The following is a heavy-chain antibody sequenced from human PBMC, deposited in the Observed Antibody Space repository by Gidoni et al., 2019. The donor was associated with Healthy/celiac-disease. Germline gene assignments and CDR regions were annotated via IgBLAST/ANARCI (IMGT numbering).Heavy chain of an antibody. CDR1: GGSISSYY. CDR2: IYYSGST. CDR3: AREKAAAGVMDV. V-gene: IGHV4-59*01. Sequence: VQLQESGPGLVKPSETLSLTCTVSGGSISSYYWSWIRQPPGKGLEWIGYIYYSGSTNYNPALKSRVTISVDTSKNQFSLKLSSVTAADTAVYYCAREKAAAGVMDVWGQGTTVTVSS. J-gene: IGHJ6*02. D-gene: IGHD6-13*01.